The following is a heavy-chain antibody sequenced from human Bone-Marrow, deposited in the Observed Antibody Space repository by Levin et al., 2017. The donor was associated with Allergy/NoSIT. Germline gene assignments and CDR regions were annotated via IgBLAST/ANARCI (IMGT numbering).Heavy chain of an antibody. D-gene: IGHD1-7*01. Sequence: GGSLRLSCAASGFTVSSNYMSWVRQAPGKGLEWVSVIYSGGSTYYADSVKGRFTISRDNSKNTLYLQMNSLRAEDPAVYYSAREPYNWHFPYYYYGMDIWGQGTTVTVSS. V-gene: IGHV3-53*01. CDR3: AREPYNWHFPYYYYGMDI. J-gene: IGHJ6*02. CDR2: IYSGGST. CDR1: GFTVSSNY.